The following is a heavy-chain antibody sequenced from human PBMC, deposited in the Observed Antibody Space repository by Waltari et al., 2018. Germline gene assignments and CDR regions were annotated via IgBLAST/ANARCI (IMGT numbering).Heavy chain of an antibody. D-gene: IGHD3-3*01. V-gene: IGHV4-61*02. J-gene: IGHJ1*01. CDR1: GVSIRGSPYY. Sequence: QVQLQESGPGLVKPSQTLSLTCNVSGVSIRGSPYYFNWIRQSAGAGLEWIGRTYDYGGADYNPSLRGRASLSVDMSQNQLSLKLLSVTAADTAIYFCAAGRLWSGYNVVADIWGPGTLVTVS. CDR3: AAGRLWSGYNVVADI. CDR2: TYDYGGA.